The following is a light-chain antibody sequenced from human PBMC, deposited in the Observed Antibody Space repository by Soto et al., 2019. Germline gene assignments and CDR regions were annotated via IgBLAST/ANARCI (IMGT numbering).Light chain of an antibody. CDR1: QSLLHSNGYNY. CDR2: LGS. CDR3: MQALQTPT. J-gene: IGKJ4*01. Sequence: DIVMTQSPXSXXXTPGEPASISCRSTQSLLHSNGYNYLDWYLQKPGQSPQLLIYLGSNRSSGVPDRFSGSGSGTDFTLKISRVEAEDVGVYYCMQALQTPTFGGGTKVEIK. V-gene: IGKV2-28*01.